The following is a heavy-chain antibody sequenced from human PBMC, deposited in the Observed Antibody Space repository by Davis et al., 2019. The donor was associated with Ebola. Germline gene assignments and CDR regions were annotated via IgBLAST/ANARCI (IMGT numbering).Heavy chain of an antibody. J-gene: IGHJ4*02. CDR3: AREEGTIFGVVIPYYFDY. CDR2: INAGNGNT. D-gene: IGHD3-3*01. CDR1: GYTFTPYA. Sequence: AASVKVSCKASGYTFTPYAIDWVRQAPGQRPAWMGWINAGNGNTTYSQKFQGRVTITRDTSASTAYMELSSLRSEDTAVYYCAREEGTIFGVVIPYYFDYWGQGTLVTVSS. V-gene: IGHV1-3*01.